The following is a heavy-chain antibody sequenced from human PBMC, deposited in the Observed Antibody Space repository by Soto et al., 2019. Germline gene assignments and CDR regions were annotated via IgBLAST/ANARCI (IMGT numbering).Heavy chain of an antibody. J-gene: IGHJ4*02. D-gene: IGHD6-19*01. V-gene: IGHV3-30*18. CDR3: AKDLGSSGREYFDH. CDR2: ISSHGRHQ. CDR1: GFNFGNFA. Sequence: QLVESGGGMVPPGKSLRLSCTGSGFNFGNFAVHWVRQTPVKGLEWVAVISSHGRHQYYSDSVKGRFTISRDNSNNTVHLQLSSLRLEDTAVYYCAKDLGSSGREYFDHWGQGTLVTVSS.